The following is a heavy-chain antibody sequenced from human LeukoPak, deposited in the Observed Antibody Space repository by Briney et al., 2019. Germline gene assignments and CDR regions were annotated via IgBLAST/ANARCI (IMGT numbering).Heavy chain of an antibody. J-gene: IGHJ4*02. CDR1: GGSFSGYY. V-gene: IGHV4-34*01. Sequence: SETLSLTCAVYGGSFSGYYWSWIRQPPGKGLEWIGEINHSGSTNYNPSLKSRVTISVDTSKNQFSLKLTSLTAADTAVYYCARGYCSSTTCQYGDYWGQGTLVTVSS. CDR3: ARGYCSSTTCQYGDY. CDR2: INHSGST. D-gene: IGHD2-2*01.